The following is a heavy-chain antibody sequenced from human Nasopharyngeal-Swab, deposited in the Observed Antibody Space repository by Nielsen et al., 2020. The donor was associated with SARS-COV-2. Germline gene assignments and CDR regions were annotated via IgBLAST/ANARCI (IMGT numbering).Heavy chain of an antibody. V-gene: IGHV3-9*01. CDR2: ISWNSGSI. D-gene: IGHD6-13*01. CDR1: GFTFDDYA. Sequence: GGSLRLSCAASGFTFDDYAMHWVRQAPGQGLEWVSGISWNSGSIGYADSVKGRFTISRDNAKNSLYLQMNSLRAEDTALYYCASSPAAAGTVYYYYGMDVWGQGTTVTVS. CDR3: ASSPAAAGTVYYYYGMDV. J-gene: IGHJ6*02.